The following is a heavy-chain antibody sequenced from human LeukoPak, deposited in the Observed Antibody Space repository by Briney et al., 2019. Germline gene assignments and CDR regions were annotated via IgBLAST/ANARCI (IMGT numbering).Heavy chain of an antibody. Sequence: SVKVSCKASGGTFSSYAISWVRQAPGQGLEWMGGIIPIFGTANYAQKFQGRVTITADESTSTAYMELSSLRSEDTAVYYCTSTSNGLGYCTNGVCYTNFDYWGQGTLVTVSS. CDR1: GGTFSSYA. J-gene: IGHJ4*02. CDR3: TSTSNGLGYCTNGVCYTNFDY. CDR2: IIPIFGTA. D-gene: IGHD2-8*01. V-gene: IGHV1-69*13.